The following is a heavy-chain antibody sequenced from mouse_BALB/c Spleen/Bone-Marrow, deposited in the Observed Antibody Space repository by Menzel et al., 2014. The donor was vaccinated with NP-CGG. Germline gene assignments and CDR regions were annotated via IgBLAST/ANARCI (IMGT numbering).Heavy chain of an antibody. CDR1: GYAFTNYL. Sequence: VQLQQSGAELVRPGTSVKVSCKASGYAFTNYLIDWVKQRPGQGLEWIGVINPGSGGTNYNEKFKGKATLTADRSSSTAYMQLSSLTSDDPAVYFCARRDYSFAYWGQGTLVTVSA. CDR3: ARRDYSFAY. J-gene: IGHJ3*01. CDR2: INPGSGGT. D-gene: IGHD2-13*01. V-gene: IGHV1-54*01.